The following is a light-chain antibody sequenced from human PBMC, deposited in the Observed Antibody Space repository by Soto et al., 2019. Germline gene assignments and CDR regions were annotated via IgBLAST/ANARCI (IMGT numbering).Light chain of an antibody. CDR1: SSDVGGYNY. J-gene: IGLJ1*01. CDR2: DVS. CDR3: SSYTSSRPLYV. Sequence: QSAMTQPASVSGSPGHSITISCTGTSSDVGGYNYVSWYQQHPGKAPKLMIYDVSNRPSGVSNRFSGSKSGNTASLTISGLQAEEEADYYCSSYTSSRPLYVFGTGPTATVL. V-gene: IGLV2-14*01.